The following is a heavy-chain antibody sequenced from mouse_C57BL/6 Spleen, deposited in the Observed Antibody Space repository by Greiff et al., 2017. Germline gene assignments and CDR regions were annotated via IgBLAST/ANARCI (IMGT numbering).Heavy chain of an antibody. CDR3: ARMGYYGHYFDY. CDR1: GFTFSDYG. D-gene: IGHD1-1*01. V-gene: IGHV5-17*01. CDR2: ISSGSSTI. Sequence: EVQVVESGGGLVKPGGSLKLSCAASGFTFSDYGMHWVRQAPEKGLEWVAYISSGSSTIYYADTVKGRFTISRDNAKNTLFLQMTSLRSEDTAMYYCARMGYYGHYFDYWGQGTTLTVSS. J-gene: IGHJ2*01.